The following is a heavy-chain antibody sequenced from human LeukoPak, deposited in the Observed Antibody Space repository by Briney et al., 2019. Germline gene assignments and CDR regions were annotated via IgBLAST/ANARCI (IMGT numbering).Heavy chain of an antibody. V-gene: IGHV4-61*02. CDR1: GDSISSGDYY. CDR3: ARGGVWGSYRYFDY. Sequence: PSQTLSLTCTVSGDSISSGDYYWSWIRQPAGKGLEWIGRIYTSGSTNYNPSLKSRVTMSVDTSKNQFSLKLSSVTAADTAVYYCARGGVWGSYRYFDYWGQGTLVTVSS. CDR2: IYTSGST. J-gene: IGHJ4*02. D-gene: IGHD3-16*02.